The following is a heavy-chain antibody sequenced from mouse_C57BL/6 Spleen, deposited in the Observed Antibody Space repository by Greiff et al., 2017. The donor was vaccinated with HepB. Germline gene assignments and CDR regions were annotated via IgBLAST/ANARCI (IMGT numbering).Heavy chain of an antibody. CDR1: GYTFTSYW. CDR2: INPSNGGT. V-gene: IGHV1-53*01. D-gene: IGHD2-1*01. J-gene: IGHJ1*03. Sequence: VQLQQPGTELVKPGASVKLSCKASGYTFTSYWMLWVKQRPGQGLEWIGNINPSNGGTNYNEKFKSKATLTVDKSSSTAYMQLSSLTSEDSAVYYCARLGHGNYWYFDVWGTGTTVTVSS. CDR3: ARLGHGNYWYFDV.